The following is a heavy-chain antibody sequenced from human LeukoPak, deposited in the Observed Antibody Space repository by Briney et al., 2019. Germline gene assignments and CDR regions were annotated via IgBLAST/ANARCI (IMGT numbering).Heavy chain of an antibody. CDR1: GYTFSSYG. CDR2: ISVINNANT. J-gene: IGHJ3*02. V-gene: IGHV1-18*01. Sequence: ASVKVSCKASGYTFSSYGINRVRQAPGQGLEWMGWISVINNANTRYAQNFQGRLTMTTDTSTTTAYMELRSLRSDDTAVYYCSREFPFCGADCFSGVFDIWGQGTMVTVS. D-gene: IGHD2-21*02. CDR3: SREFPFCGADCFSGVFDI.